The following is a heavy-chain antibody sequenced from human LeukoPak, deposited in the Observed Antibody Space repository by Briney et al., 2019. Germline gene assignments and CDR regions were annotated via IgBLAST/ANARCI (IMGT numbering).Heavy chain of an antibody. CDR1: GGTFSSYA. Sequence: SVKVSCKASGGTFSSYAISWVRQAPGQGLEWMGRIIPILGITNYAQKFQGRVTITADKSTGTAYMELSSLRSDDTAVYYCARDPSGGYVPYFDYWGQGTLVTVSS. CDR3: ARDPSGGYVPYFDY. CDR2: IIPILGIT. V-gene: IGHV1-69*04. D-gene: IGHD3-16*01. J-gene: IGHJ4*02.